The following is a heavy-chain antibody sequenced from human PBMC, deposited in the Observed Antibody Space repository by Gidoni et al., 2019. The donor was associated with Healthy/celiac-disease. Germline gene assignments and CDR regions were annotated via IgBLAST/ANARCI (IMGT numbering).Heavy chain of an antibody. CDR1: GYTFTGYY. CDR3: AREANGDYYYYYGMDV. Sequence: QVQLVQSGAEVKKPGASVKVSCKASGYTFTGYYMHWVRQAPGHGLEWMGWINPNSGGTNDAQKFQGWVTMTRDTSISTAYMELSRLRSDDTAVYYCAREANGDYYYYYGMDVWGQGTTVTVSS. D-gene: IGHD4-17*01. V-gene: IGHV1-2*04. CDR2: INPNSGGT. J-gene: IGHJ6*02.